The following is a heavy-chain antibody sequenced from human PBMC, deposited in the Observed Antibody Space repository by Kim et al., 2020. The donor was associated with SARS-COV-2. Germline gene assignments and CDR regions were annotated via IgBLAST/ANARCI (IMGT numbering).Heavy chain of an antibody. CDR1: GFTFSSYS. CDR3: ASPPATPAGYYYGMDV. J-gene: IGHJ6*02. D-gene: IGHD5-12*01. Sequence: GGSLRLSCAASGFTFSSYSINWVRQAPGKGLEWVSSISSSSSYIYYADSVKGRFTISRDNAKNSLYLQMNSLRAEDTAVYYCASPPATPAGYYYGMDVWGQGTTVTVSS. CDR2: ISSSSSYI. V-gene: IGHV3-21*01.